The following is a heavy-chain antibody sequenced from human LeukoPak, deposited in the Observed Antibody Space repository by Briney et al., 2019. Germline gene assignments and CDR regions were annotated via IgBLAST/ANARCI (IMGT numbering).Heavy chain of an antibody. CDR3: ARSPLPTYSSSWYYFDY. V-gene: IGHV3-23*01. CDR1: GFTFSSYA. D-gene: IGHD6-13*01. J-gene: IGHJ4*02. CDR2: ISGSGGST. Sequence: GGSLRLSCAASGFTFSSYAMSWVRQAPGKGLEWVSAISGSGGSTYYADSVKGRFTISRDNSKNTLYLQMNSLRAEDTAVYYCARSPLPTYSSSWYYFDYWGQGTLVTVSS.